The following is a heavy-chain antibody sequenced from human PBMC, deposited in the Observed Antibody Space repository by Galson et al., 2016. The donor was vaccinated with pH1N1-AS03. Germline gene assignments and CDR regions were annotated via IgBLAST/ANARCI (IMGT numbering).Heavy chain of an antibody. CDR2: INQDGSGT. Sequence: SLRLSCAGSGFTFNYYWMTWVRQAPGKGLEWVANINQDGSGTSSVGSVKGRVTISRDNAKNSLYLQMNSLRTEDTAVDYCARGVRNRDAYHGPYYYMDVWGKGTAVTVSS. D-gene: IGHD1-14*01. CDR1: GFTFNYYW. CDR3: ARGVRNRDAYHGPYYYMDV. V-gene: IGHV3-7*01. J-gene: IGHJ6*03.